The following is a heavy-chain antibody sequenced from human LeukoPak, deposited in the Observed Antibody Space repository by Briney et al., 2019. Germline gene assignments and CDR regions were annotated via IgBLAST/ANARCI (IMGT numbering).Heavy chain of an antibody. CDR1: GYTFTSYG. D-gene: IGHD6-13*01. Sequence: ASVKVSCKASGYTFTSYGISWVRQAPGRGLEWMGWISAYNGNTNYAQKLQGRVTMTTDTSTSTAYMELRSLRSDDTAVYYCARSGEGIAAAGHNWFDPWGQGTLVTVSS. CDR3: ARSGEGIAAAGHNWFDP. J-gene: IGHJ5*02. CDR2: ISAYNGNT. V-gene: IGHV1-18*01.